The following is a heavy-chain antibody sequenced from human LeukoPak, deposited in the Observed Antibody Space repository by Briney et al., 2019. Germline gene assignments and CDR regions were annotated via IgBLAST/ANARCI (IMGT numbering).Heavy chain of an antibody. J-gene: IGHJ6*02. CDR2: IIPILGIE. CDR1: GGTFSSYA. CDR3: ARGIPLDIVVVPAATSYYYGMDV. V-gene: IGHV1-69*04. Sequence: EASVKVSCKASGGTFSSYAISWVRQAPGQGLEWMGRIIPILGIENYAQKFQGRVTITADKSTSTAYMELSSLRSEDTAVYYCARGIPLDIVVVPAATSYYYGMDVWGQGTTVTVSS. D-gene: IGHD2-2*03.